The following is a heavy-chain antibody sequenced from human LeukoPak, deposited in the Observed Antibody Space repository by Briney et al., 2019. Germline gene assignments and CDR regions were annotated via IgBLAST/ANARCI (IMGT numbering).Heavy chain of an antibody. CDR1: GFTFSSYG. CDR3: AKQGGYPYANYYYYMDV. D-gene: IGHD5-18*01. J-gene: IGHJ6*03. V-gene: IGHV3-30*02. Sequence: PGGSLRLSCAASGFTFSSYGMHWVRHAPGKGLEWVAFIRYDGSNKYYADSVKGRFTISRDNSKNTLYLQMNSLRAEDTAVYYCAKQGGYPYANYYYYMDVWGKGTTVTVSS. CDR2: IRYDGSNK.